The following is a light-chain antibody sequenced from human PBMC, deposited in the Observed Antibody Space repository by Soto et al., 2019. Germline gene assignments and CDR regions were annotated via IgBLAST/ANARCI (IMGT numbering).Light chain of an antibody. V-gene: IGKV1-5*03. J-gene: IGKJ1*01. CDR2: KAS. Sequence: DIQMTQSPSTVSASVGDRVTITCRASQNINTWLAWYQQKPGKAPKLLILKASSLESGVPSRFSGSGSGTEFTLTISSLQPDDLATYYCQQYNSYPWTFGQGTKVEIK. CDR1: QNINTW. CDR3: QQYNSYPWT.